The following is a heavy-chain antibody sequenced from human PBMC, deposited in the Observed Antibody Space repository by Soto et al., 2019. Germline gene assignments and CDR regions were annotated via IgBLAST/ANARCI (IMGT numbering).Heavy chain of an antibody. D-gene: IGHD1-26*01. Sequence: QITLKESGPPLVKPTQTLTLTCTFSGFSFSTIGVGVGWIRQPPGKALEWLALIYWDDDKRYSPSLKSRLTITTDTSKYQVVLTMTNMDPVDTATDYCAHSDRADFDYWGQGTLVTVSS. V-gene: IGHV2-5*02. CDR1: GFSFSTIGVG. J-gene: IGHJ4*02. CDR3: AHSDRADFDY. CDR2: IYWDDDK.